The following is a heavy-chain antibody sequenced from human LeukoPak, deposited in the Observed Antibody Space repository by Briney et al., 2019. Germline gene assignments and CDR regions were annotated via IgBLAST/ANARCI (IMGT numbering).Heavy chain of an antibody. CDR2: IYHSGST. D-gene: IGHD5-12*01. CDR1: GYSISSGYY. CDR3: ARSGYDFGNAFDI. V-gene: IGHV4-38-2*01. Sequence: SETLSLTCAVSGYSISSGYYWGWIRQPPGKGLEWIGSIYHSGSTYYNPSLKSRVTISVDTSKNQFSLKLSSVTAADTAVYFCARSGYDFGNAFDIWGQGTVLTVSS. J-gene: IGHJ3*02.